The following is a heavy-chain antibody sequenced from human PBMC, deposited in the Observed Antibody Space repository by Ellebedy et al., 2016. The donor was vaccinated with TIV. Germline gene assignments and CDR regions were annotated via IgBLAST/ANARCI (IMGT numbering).Heavy chain of an antibody. CDR2: ISYDGSEK. D-gene: IGHD3-3*01. CDR3: AKGYFDFWSIHY. CDR1: GFTFSRYA. Sequence: PGGSLRLSCAASGFTFSRYAMHWVRQAPGKGLEWVALISYDGSEKYYADSVQGRFIISRDDSNNTLYVQMNSLTAEDTAVYYCAKGYFDFWSIHYWGQGALVTVSS. J-gene: IGHJ4*02. V-gene: IGHV3-30*18.